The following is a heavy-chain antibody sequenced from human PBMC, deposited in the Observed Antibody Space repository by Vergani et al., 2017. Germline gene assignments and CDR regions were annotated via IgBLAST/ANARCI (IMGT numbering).Heavy chain of an antibody. Sequence: EVQLVQSGAEVKKPGESLKISCKGSGYSFTSYWIGWVRQMPGKGLEWMGIIYPGDSDTRYSPSFQGQVTISADKSISTAYLQWSSRKDSDTAMYYCAGHSITMVRGVIISGWFDPWGQGTLVTVSS. CDR2: IYPGDSDT. D-gene: IGHD3-10*01. J-gene: IGHJ5*02. CDR3: AGHSITMVRGVIISGWFDP. V-gene: IGHV5-51*01. CDR1: GYSFTSYW.